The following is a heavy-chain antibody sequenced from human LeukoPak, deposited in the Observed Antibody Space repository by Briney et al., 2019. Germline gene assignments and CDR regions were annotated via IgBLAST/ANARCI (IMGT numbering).Heavy chain of an antibody. CDR2: IIPIFGTA. Sequence: GASVKVSCKASGGTFSSYAISWVRQAPGQGLEWMGGIIPIFGTANYAQKFQGRVTITADKSTSTAYLELSSLRSEDTAVYYCARDGYSGAIDYWGQGTLVTVSS. D-gene: IGHD5-12*01. CDR3: ARDGYSGAIDY. J-gene: IGHJ4*02. CDR1: GGTFSSYA. V-gene: IGHV1-69*06.